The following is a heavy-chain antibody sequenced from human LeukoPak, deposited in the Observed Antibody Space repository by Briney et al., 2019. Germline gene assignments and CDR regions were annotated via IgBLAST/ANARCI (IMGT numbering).Heavy chain of an antibody. CDR1: GYSFSTGYY. CDR2: FYHGGST. J-gene: IGHJ5*02. Sequence: RSETLSLTCTVSGYSFSTGYYWGWSRQPPGKGLGGIGTFYHGGSTYYNPSLKSRVTISVDTSKNQFSLNLASVTAADTAVYYCARAPYSSSHWFDPWGQGTLVTVSS. V-gene: IGHV4-38-2*02. CDR3: ARAPYSSSHWFDP. D-gene: IGHD6-6*01.